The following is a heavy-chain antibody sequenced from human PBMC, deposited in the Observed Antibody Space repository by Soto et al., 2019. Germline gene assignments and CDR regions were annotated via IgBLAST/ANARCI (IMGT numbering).Heavy chain of an antibody. Sequence: QVQLQQWGAGLLKPSETLSLTCAVYGGSFSGYYWSWIRQPPGKGLEWIGEINHMGSTNYNPSLTSRVPISVDTYQNQLSLELSSVTAADTAVYYCARSSHYYDSSGSSGPVYWGQGTLVTVSS. V-gene: IGHV4-34*01. J-gene: IGHJ4*02. D-gene: IGHD3-22*01. CDR1: GGSFSGYY. CDR2: INHMGST. CDR3: ARSSHYYDSSGSSGPVY.